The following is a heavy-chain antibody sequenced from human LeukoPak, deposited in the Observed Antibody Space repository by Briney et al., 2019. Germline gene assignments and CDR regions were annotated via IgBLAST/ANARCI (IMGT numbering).Heavy chain of an antibody. D-gene: IGHD3-9*01. CDR1: GGSISSGGYY. J-gene: IGHJ4*02. CDR2: IYYSGST. CDR3: ARVTRLDYDILTGFDY. V-gene: IGHV4-31*03. Sequence: PSQTLSLTCTVSGGSISSGGYYWSWIRQHPGKGLEWIGYIYYSGSTYYNPSLKSRVTISVDTSKNQFSLKLSSVTAADTAVYYCARVTRLDYDILTGFDYWGQGTLVTVSS.